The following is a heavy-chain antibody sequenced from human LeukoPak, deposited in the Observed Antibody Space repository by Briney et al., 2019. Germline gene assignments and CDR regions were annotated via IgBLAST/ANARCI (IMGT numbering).Heavy chain of an antibody. CDR1: GFTFSSYA. D-gene: IGHD3-22*01. V-gene: IGHV3-30-3*01. CDR2: ISYDGSNK. J-gene: IGHJ4*02. Sequence: GGSLRLSCAASGFTFSSYAMHWVRQAPGKGLEWVAVISYDGSNKYYADSVKGRFTISRDNSKNTLYLQMNSLRAEDTAVYYCAREGATYYYNSSGYFDGFYFDYWGQGTLVTVSS. CDR3: AREGATYYYNSSGYFDGFYFDY.